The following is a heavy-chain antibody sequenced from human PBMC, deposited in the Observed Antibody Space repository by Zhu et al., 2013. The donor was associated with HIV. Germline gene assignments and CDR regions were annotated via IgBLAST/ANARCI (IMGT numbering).Heavy chain of an antibody. V-gene: IGHV4-4*01. D-gene: IGHD2-2*01. CDR1: GGSITSARW. CDR3: AAERLGYCDTASCYGLES. CDR2: IDHSGST. Sequence: QVQLQESGPGLVKPTGTLSLTCDVSGGSITSARWWTWVRQSPAKGLEWIGEIDHSGSTNYNPSLKNRVTISVDQSKTQFSLRLTSMAAADTAVYFCAAERLGYCDTASCYGLESWGQGILVTVSS. J-gene: IGHJ5*02.